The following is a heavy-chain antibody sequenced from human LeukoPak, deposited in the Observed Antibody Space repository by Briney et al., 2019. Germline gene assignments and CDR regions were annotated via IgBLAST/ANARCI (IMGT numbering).Heavy chain of an antibody. CDR2: INHSGST. J-gene: IGHJ6*02. CDR3: ARGRFIQWLVHYYYYGMDV. Sequence: PSETLSLTCAVYGGSFSGYYWSWIRQPAGKGLEWIGEINHSGSTNYNPSLKSRVTISVDTSKNQFSLKLSSVTAADTAVYYCARGRFIQWLVHYYYYGMDVWGQGTTVTVSS. D-gene: IGHD6-19*01. V-gene: IGHV4-34*01. CDR1: GGSFSGYY.